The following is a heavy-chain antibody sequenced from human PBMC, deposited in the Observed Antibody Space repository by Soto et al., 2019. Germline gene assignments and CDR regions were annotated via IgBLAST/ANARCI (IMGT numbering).Heavy chain of an antibody. V-gene: IGHV3-7*01. CDR1: GFTFSSYW. CDR3: AREYCTNGVCFPAYYYYGMDV. Sequence: GGSLRLSCAASGFTFSSYWMSWVRQAPGKGLEWVANIKQDGSEKCYVDSVKGRFTISRDNAKNSLYLQMSSLRAEDTAVYYCAREYCTNGVCFPAYYYYGMDVWGQGTTVTVSS. J-gene: IGHJ6*02. D-gene: IGHD2-8*01. CDR2: IKQDGSEK.